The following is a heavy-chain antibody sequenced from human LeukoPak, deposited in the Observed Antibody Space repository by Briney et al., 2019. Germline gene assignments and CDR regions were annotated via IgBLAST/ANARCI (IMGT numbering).Heavy chain of an antibody. J-gene: IGHJ3*02. V-gene: IGHV3-48*01. D-gene: IGHD3-9*01. CDR3: ARDGDYDILTGYLNGDAFDI. CDR2: ISSSSSTI. CDR1: GFTLSSYS. Sequence: GGSLRLSCAASGFTLSSYSMNWVRQAPGKGLEGVSYISSSSSTIYYADSVKGRFTISRDNAKNSLYLQMNSLRAEDTAVYYCARDGDYDILTGYLNGDAFDIWGQGTMVTVSS.